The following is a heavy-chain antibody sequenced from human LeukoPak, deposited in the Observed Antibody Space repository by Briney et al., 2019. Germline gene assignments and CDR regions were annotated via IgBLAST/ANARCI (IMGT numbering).Heavy chain of an antibody. D-gene: IGHD3-10*01. CDR2: IIPIFGTA. V-gene: IGHV1-69*05. J-gene: IGHJ4*02. CDR3: ARAFGYGSGNDY. CDR1: GATFSSYA. Sequence: GASVKLSCKASGATFSSYAISWVRQAPGQGLEWMGGIIPIFGTANYAQKFQGRVTITTDESTSTAYMALSSLRSEDTAVYYCARAFGYGSGNDYWGQGTLVTVSS.